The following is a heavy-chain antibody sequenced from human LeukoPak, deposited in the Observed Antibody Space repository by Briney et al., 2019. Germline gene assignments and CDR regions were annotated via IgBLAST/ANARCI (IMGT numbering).Heavy chain of an antibody. V-gene: IGHV3-23*01. Sequence: GGSLRLSCAASGFTFSDYYMSWIRQAPGKGLEWVSGITGSGDTTYYADSVKGRFTISRDNSKNTLYLQMNSLRADDTAVYYCADSNYWYPVDYWGQGTLVTVSS. CDR3: ADSNYWYPVDY. CDR1: GFTFSDYY. D-gene: IGHD4-11*01. J-gene: IGHJ4*02. CDR2: ITGSGDTT.